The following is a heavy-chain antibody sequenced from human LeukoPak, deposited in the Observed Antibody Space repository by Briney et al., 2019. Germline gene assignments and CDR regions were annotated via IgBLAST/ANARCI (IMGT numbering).Heavy chain of an antibody. V-gene: IGHV2-5*02. J-gene: IGHJ4*02. CDR1: GFSLSTSGVG. CDR2: SYWDDDK. CDR3: AHSRSDYYYDSSGSYYFDY. D-gene: IGHD3-22*01. Sequence: SGPTLVKPTQPLTLTCTFSGFSLSTSGVGVGWIRQPPEKALEWLALSYWDDDKRYSPSLKSRLTITKDTSKNQVVLTMTNMDPVDTATYYCAHSRSDYYYDSSGSYYFDYWGQGTLVTVSS.